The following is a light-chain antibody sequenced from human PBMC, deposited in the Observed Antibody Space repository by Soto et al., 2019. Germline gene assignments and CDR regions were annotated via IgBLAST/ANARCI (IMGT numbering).Light chain of an antibody. Sequence: QSVLTQPASVSGSPGQSITISCTGTSSDVGNYKYVSWYQQHPGKAPKLMIYEVSNRPSGVSNRFSGSKSGNTASLTISGIQAEDETDYYCFSYTGSGTYVFGTGTKLTVL. CDR1: SSDVGNYKY. V-gene: IGLV2-14*01. CDR3: FSYTGSGTYV. J-gene: IGLJ1*01. CDR2: EVS.